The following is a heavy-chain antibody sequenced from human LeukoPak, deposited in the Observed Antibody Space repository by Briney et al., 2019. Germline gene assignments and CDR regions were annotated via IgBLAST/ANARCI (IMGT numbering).Heavy chain of an antibody. CDR3: ARGGWQWGYFDY. CDR2: IYYSGIT. Sequence: SETLSLTCTVSGGSISSSSHYWGWIRQPPGKGLEWIGSIYYSGITYYNPSLRSRVTISVDTSKNQFSLKLSSVTATDTAVYYCARGGWQWGYFDYWGQGTLVTVSS. D-gene: IGHD6-19*01. J-gene: IGHJ4*02. V-gene: IGHV4-39*01. CDR1: GGSISSSSHY.